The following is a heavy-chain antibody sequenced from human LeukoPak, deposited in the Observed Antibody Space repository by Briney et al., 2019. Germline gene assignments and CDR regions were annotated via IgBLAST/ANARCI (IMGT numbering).Heavy chain of an antibody. J-gene: IGHJ6*02. CDR3: ARKHVDSDYYYGMDV. D-gene: IGHD5-12*01. CDR2: IYYSGST. Sequence: SETLSLTRTVSGGSISSSSYYWGWIRQPPGKGLEWIGSIYYSGSTYYNPSLKSRVTISVDTSKNQFSLKLSSVTAADTAVYYCARKHVDSDYYYGMDVWGQGTTVTVSS. V-gene: IGHV4-39*01. CDR1: GGSISSSSYY.